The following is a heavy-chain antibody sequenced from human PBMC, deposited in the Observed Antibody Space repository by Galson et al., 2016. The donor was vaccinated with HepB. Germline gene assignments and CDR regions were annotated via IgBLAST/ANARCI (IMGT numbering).Heavy chain of an antibody. J-gene: IGHJ3*01. D-gene: IGHD1-14*01. CDR1: GASVSTGNYY. CDR2: IYFSGST. CDR3: ARGTGLDAFHF. V-gene: IGHV4-61*01. Sequence: SETLSLTCPVSGASVSTGNYYWSWIRQPPGKRLEWIGHIYFSGSTKYNPSLMSRVTISLDTSRNEFSLKLRSVTAADTAMYYCARGTGLDAFHFWGQGTMVTVSS.